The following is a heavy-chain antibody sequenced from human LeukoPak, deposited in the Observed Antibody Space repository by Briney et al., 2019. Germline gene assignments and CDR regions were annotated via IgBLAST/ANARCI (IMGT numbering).Heavy chain of an antibody. CDR1: GSSINSHY. V-gene: IGHV4-59*11. D-gene: IGHD3-10*01. CDR3: ASRPADSTWFGVFDY. Sequence: NPWETLSLTCSVSGSSINSHYWSWIRQSPGKGLEWIGYVFNGGSTNYNPSLKSRVTMSLDTSRDQFSLRLSSVTAADTAIYYCASRPADSTWFGVFDYWSQGTLVTVSS. CDR2: VFNGGST. J-gene: IGHJ4*02.